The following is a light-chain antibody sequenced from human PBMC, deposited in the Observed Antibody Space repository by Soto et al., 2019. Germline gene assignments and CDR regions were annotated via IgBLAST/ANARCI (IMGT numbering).Light chain of an antibody. CDR1: QSVPSDW. Sequence: EIVLTQCPCTLSLSPGERATLSCRASQSVPSDWLAWYRHKPGQAPRLLIYGASSRATGVPDRVSGSGSGTDFTLTINRLEPEDFAVYYCQQYRNFPYTFGQGTRLEIK. V-gene: IGKV3-20*01. J-gene: IGKJ5*01. CDR3: QQYRNFPYT. CDR2: GAS.